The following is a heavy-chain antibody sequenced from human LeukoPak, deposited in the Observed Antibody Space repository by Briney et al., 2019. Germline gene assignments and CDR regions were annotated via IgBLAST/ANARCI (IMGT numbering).Heavy chain of an antibody. J-gene: IGHJ5*02. CDR3: ARDHGTDHIVVVPAATNWFDP. CDR1: GYTFTSYG. CDR2: ISAYNGNT. D-gene: IGHD2-2*01. V-gene: IGHV1-18*01. Sequence: ASVKVSCKASGYTFTSYGISWVRQAPGQGLEWMGWISAYNGNTNYAQKLQGRVTMTTDTSTSTAYMELRSLRSDDTAVYYCARDHGTDHIVVVPAATNWFDPWGQGTLVTVSS.